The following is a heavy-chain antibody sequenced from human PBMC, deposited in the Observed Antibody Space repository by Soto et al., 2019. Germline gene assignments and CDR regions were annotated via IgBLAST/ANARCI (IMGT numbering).Heavy chain of an antibody. J-gene: IGHJ4*02. D-gene: IGHD6-6*01. CDR3: VNSIAARRGIDY. CDR2: IYYSGST. CDR1: GGSISSSSYY. Sequence: PSETLSLTCTVSGGSISSSSYYWGWIRRPPGKGLEWIGSIYYSGSTYYNPSLKSRVTISVDTSKNQFSLKLSSVTAADTAVYYCVNSIAARRGIDYWGQGTLVTVSS. V-gene: IGHV4-39*01.